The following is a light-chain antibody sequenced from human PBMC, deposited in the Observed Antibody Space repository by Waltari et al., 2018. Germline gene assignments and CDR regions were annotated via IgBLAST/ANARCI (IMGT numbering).Light chain of an antibody. J-gene: IGKJ4*01. Sequence: EIVLTQSPATLSLSPGERATLSCRASQSVRSLLAWYQQNPGQAPRLLIYDASNRATGIPARFSGSGSGTDFTLTISSLEPEDFAVYYCQQRSSWPLTFGGGTKVEIK. V-gene: IGKV3-11*01. CDR1: QSVRSL. CDR2: DAS. CDR3: QQRSSWPLT.